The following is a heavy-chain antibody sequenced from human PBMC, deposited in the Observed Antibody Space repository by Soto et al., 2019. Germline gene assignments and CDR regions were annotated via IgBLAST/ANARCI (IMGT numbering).Heavy chain of an antibody. CDR1: GGTFSGYA. CDR3: ATHPLGTSSPPYLDN. CDR2: FVALFGST. J-gene: IGHJ4*02. V-gene: IGHV1-69*01. Sequence: QVQLVQSGAEVMKPGSSVKVSCQASGGTFSGYALTWVRQAPGQGLEWMGEFVALFGSTNYAQKFAGRITIITDESTSTGYMELSTLRSEDTAVYYCATHPLGTSSPPYLDNWGQGTLVTVSS.